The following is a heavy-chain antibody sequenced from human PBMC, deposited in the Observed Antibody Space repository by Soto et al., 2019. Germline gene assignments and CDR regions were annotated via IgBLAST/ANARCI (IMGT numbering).Heavy chain of an antibody. CDR3: ANEGEYYDTRGYPVDY. J-gene: IGHJ4*02. V-gene: IGHV3-30*18. D-gene: IGHD3-22*01. CDR1: GLTFRNFG. CDR2: ISYDGSNK. Sequence: QVQLVESGGGVVQPGRSLRLSCAASGLTFRNFGMHWVRQAPGKGLEWVAYISYDGSNKHYVDSVKGRLTISRDNYKNTVYLQMNSLRVEDTAVYYCANEGEYYDTRGYPVDYWGQGTLVTVSS.